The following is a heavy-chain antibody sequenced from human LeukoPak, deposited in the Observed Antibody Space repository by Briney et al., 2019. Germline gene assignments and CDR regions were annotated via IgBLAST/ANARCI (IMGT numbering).Heavy chain of an antibody. CDR3: ARGEYSSGDDAFDI. J-gene: IGHJ3*02. D-gene: IGHD6-19*01. CDR2: MNPNSGNT. CDR1: GYTFTSYD. Sequence: ASVKVSCKASGYTFTSYDINWVRQATGQGLEWMGWMNPNSGNTGYAQKFQGRVTITRNTSISTAYMELSSLRSEDTAVCYCARGEYSSGDDAFDIWGQGTMVTVSS. V-gene: IGHV1-8*03.